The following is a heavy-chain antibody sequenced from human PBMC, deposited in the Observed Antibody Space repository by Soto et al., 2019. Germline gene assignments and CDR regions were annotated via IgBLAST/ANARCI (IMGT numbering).Heavy chain of an antibody. Sequence: GASVKVSCKASGFTFTSSAMQWVRQARGQRLEWIGWIVVGSGNTNYAQKFQERVTITRDMSTSTAYMELSSLRSEDTAVYYCAAESIFYDSDVSYYYMDVWGKGTTVTVSS. CDR2: IVVGSGNT. CDR1: GFTFTSSA. V-gene: IGHV1-58*02. CDR3: AAESIFYDSDVSYYYMDV. D-gene: IGHD3-3*01. J-gene: IGHJ6*03.